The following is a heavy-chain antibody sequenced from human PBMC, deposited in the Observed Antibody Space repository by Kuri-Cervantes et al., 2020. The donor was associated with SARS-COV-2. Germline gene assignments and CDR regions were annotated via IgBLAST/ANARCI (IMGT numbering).Heavy chain of an antibody. CDR3: ARDLTPERYCSSTSCYTDYDFWSNYLVDY. CDR1: GFSFSSYA. D-gene: IGHD2-2*02. J-gene: IGHJ4*02. V-gene: IGHV3-64*04. CDR2: ISSNGGST. Sequence: GESLKISCSASGFSFSSYAMHWARQPPGKGLEYVSAISSNGGSTYYADSVKGRFTISRDNAKNSLSLQLNSLRAEDTAVYYCARDLTPERYCSSTSCYTDYDFWSNYLVDYWGQGTLVTVSS.